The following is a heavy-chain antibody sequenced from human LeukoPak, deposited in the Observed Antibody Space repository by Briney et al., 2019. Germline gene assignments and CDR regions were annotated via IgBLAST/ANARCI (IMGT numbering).Heavy chain of an antibody. D-gene: IGHD2-2*02. V-gene: IGHV3-53*01. CDR3: AKVGRYCSSTSCYRAEYFQH. CDR1: GFTVSSNY. Sequence: GGSLRLSCAASGFTVSSNYMSWVRQAPGKGLEWVSVIYSGGSTYYADSVKGRFTISRDNSKNTLYLQMNSLRAEDTAVYYCAKVGRYCSSTSCYRAEYFQHWGQGTLVTVSS. J-gene: IGHJ1*01. CDR2: IYSGGST.